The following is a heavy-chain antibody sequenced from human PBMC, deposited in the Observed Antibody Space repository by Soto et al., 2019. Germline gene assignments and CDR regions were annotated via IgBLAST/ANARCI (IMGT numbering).Heavy chain of an antibody. J-gene: IGHJ5*02. CDR2: IYYNEST. V-gene: IGHV4-59*08. CDR3: VASNWFVP. Sequence: PSETLSLTCTVSGGSISSYYWSWIRQPPGKGLEWIGHIYYNESTNYNPSLKRRVTISVDTSKNQSSLKLSPVTAADTAVYYWVASNWFVPWGRGTLVTVSS. D-gene: IGHD4-4*01. CDR1: GGSISSYY.